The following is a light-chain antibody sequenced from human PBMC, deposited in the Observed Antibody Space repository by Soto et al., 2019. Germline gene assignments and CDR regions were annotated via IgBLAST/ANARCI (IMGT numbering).Light chain of an antibody. CDR2: KPS. CDR1: QRISTY. Sequence: DIQMTQSPSTLYASVGDRVTINCRASQRISTYLACYQQKPGKAPNLLIYKPSTSVSGFLSRFRGSASGTEFTLTISSLQPDDFATYFCQQYNSYPYTFGQGTKLEIK. CDR3: QQYNSYPYT. V-gene: IGKV1-5*03. J-gene: IGKJ2*01.